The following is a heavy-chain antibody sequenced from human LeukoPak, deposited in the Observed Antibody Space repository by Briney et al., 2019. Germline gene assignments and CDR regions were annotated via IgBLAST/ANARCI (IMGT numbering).Heavy chain of an antibody. CDR3: ARVAGGSGSYNWNCFDY. CDR2: IIPIFGTA. J-gene: IGHJ4*02. V-gene: IGHV1-69*13. Sequence: SVKVSCKASGGTFSSYAISWVRQAPGQGLEWMGGIIPIFGTANYAQKFQGRVTITADESTSTAYMELSSLRSEDTAVYYCARVAGGSGSYNWNCFDYWGQGTLVTVSS. D-gene: IGHD3-10*01. CDR1: GGTFSSYA.